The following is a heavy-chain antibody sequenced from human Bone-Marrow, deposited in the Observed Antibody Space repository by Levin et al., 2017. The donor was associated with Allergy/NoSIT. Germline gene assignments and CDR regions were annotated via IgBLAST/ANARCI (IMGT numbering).Heavy chain of an antibody. CDR2: IYPGDSDT. D-gene: IGHD6-13*01. Sequence: KVSCKGSGYSFTSYWVAWVRQMPGKGLEWMGIIYPGDSDTRYSPLFQGQVTISADKSISTAYLQWSSLKASDTAKYYCARQTVAAGLYYHNAMDVWGQGTTVTVSS. CDR3: ARQTVAAGLYYHNAMDV. J-gene: IGHJ6*02. V-gene: IGHV5-51*01. CDR1: GYSFTSYW.